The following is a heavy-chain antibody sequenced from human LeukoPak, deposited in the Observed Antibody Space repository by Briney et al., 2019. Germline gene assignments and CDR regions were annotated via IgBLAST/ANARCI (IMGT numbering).Heavy chain of an antibody. D-gene: IGHD3-3*02. CDR2: INPSRDST. CDR1: GGTFSSYA. V-gene: IGHV1-46*01. CDR3: ARGINRHNWFDP. Sequence: ASVKVSCKASGGTFSSYAISWVRQAPGQGLEWMGIINPSRDSTIYAQKFQGRVTMTRDTSTSTVYMELSSLKSEDTAVYYCARGINRHNWFDPWGQGTLVIVSS. J-gene: IGHJ5*02.